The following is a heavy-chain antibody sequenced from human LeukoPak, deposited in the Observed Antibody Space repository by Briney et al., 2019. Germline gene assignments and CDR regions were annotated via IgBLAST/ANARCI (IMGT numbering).Heavy chain of an antibody. V-gene: IGHV3-7*01. CDR2: INQEGSEK. CDR3: ARGADGVSSNSRGWFDP. D-gene: IGHD2-15*01. Sequence: GGSLTLSCAASGFTFSSYWMSWVRQAPGKGLEWVANINQEGSEKYYVDSVKGRFTISRDNARNSLYLQMNTLRAEDTAVYSCARGADGVSSNSRGWFDPWGQGTLVTVSS. CDR1: GFTFSSYW. J-gene: IGHJ5*02.